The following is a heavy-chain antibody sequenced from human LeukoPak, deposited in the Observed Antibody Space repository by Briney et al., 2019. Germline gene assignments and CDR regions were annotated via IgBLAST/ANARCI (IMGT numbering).Heavy chain of an antibody. CDR2: INHSGST. CDR3: ARRLSHRVCYFDY. J-gene: IGHJ4*02. CDR1: GGSFSGYY. V-gene: IGHV4-34*01. D-gene: IGHD2-21*02. Sequence: PSETLSLTCAVYGGSFSGYYWSWIRQPPGKGLEWIGEINHSGSTNYNPSLKSRVTISVDTSKNQFSLKLSSVTAADTAVYYCARRLSHRVCYFDYWGQGTLVTVSS.